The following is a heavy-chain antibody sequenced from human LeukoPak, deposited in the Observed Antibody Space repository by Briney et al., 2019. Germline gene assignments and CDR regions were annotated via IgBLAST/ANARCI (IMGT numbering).Heavy chain of an antibody. CDR3: AKDTLVWFGEPPGSMDV. D-gene: IGHD3-10*01. CDR2: LSGNGITT. V-gene: IGHV3-23*01. Sequence: QPGGSLRLSCAASGFTFSLYAMSWVRQAPGKGLEWVSSLSGNGITTYYADSVKGRFTVSRDNSKNTLYLQMSSLRGEDTALYYCAKDTLVWFGEPPGSMDVWGKGTTVIVSS. CDR1: GFTFSLYA. J-gene: IGHJ6*04.